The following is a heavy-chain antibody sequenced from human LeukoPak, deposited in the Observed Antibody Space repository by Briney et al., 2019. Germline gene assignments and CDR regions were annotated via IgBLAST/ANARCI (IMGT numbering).Heavy chain of an antibody. CDR2: IYTSGST. Sequence: KPSETLSLTCTVSGGSISSYYWSWIRQPAGKGPEWIGRIYTSGSTNYNPSLKSRVTMSVDTSKNQFSLKLSSVTAADTAVYYCARDQGSGSYPYYYYYMDVWGKGTTVTVSS. J-gene: IGHJ6*03. D-gene: IGHD1-26*01. CDR1: GGSISSYY. V-gene: IGHV4-4*07. CDR3: ARDQGSGSYPYYYYYMDV.